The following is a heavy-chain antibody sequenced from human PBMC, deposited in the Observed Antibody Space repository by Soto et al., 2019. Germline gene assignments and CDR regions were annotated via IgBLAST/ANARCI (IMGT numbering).Heavy chain of an antibody. D-gene: IGHD1-26*01. CDR1: GYTFSSYD. CDR3: ARGVDAGVDY. CDR2: MSPNSGNT. V-gene: IGHV1-8*01. J-gene: IGHJ4*02. Sequence: QVQLVQSGAEVKKPGASVKVSCKTSGYTFSSYDINWVRQATGQGLEWMGWMSPNSGNTGYAQKFQARVTMTRDTSISTDYMELSSLTSEDTAMYYCARGVDAGVDYWGQGTLVTVSS.